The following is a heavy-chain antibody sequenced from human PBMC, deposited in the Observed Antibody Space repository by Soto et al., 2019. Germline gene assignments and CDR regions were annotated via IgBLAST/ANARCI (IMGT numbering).Heavy chain of an antibody. CDR1: GFTFSSYT. CDR3: AKVGVTVTVAEFGY. CDR2: ISGSGGST. J-gene: IGHJ4*02. Sequence: EVQRLEAGGGLVQPEGSLRLPCAASGFTFSSYTMSWVRQAPGKGLEWISAISGSGGSTYYADSVKSRFTIARDNSMNTLYLHMNSRRAEDTAVYYCAKVGVTVTVAEFGYWGQGTLVTVSS. D-gene: IGHD4-17*01. V-gene: IGHV3-23*01.